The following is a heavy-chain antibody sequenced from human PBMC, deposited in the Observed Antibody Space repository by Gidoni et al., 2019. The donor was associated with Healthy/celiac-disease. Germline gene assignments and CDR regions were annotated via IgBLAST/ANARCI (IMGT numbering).Heavy chain of an antibody. CDR3: AKDGQYSSGWYGSYYFDY. D-gene: IGHD6-19*01. CDR1: GFPFSSYA. Sequence: EVQLLESGGGLVPPGGSLRLSCAASGFPFSSYAMSWVRQAPGKGLEWVAAISGSGGSTYYADSVKSRFTISRDNSKNTLYLQMNSLRAEDTAVYYCAKDGQYSSGWYGSYYFDYWGQGTLVTVSS. V-gene: IGHV3-23*01. J-gene: IGHJ4*02. CDR2: ISGSGGST.